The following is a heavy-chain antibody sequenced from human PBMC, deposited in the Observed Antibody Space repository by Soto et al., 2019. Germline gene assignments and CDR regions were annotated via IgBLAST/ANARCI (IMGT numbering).Heavy chain of an antibody. D-gene: IGHD3-10*01. Sequence: QVQLVQSGAEVKKPGSSVKVSCKASGGTFSSYTISWVRQAPGQGLEWMGRIIPILGIANYAQKFQGRVTITXXKXTXXDYMELSSLRSEDTAVYYCARSWHYYGSGSYEPDYWGQGTLVTVSS. CDR1: GGTFSSYT. V-gene: IGHV1-69*02. CDR2: IIPILGIA. J-gene: IGHJ4*02. CDR3: ARSWHYYGSGSYEPDY.